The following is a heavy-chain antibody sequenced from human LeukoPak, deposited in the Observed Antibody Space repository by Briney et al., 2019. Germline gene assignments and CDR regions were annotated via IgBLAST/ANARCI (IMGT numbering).Heavy chain of an antibody. CDR2: INAGNGNT. D-gene: IGHD3-10*01. CDR1: GYTFSSYA. V-gene: IGHV1-3*01. J-gene: IGHJ5*02. CDR3: ARGAMVRGVSNWFDP. Sequence: GDSVKVSCTASGYTFSSYAMHWVRQAPGQGLEWMGYINAGNGNTKYSQKIQGRVTITRETSASTDYMELSSLRSEDTAVYYWARGAMVRGVSNWFDPWGQGTLVTVSS.